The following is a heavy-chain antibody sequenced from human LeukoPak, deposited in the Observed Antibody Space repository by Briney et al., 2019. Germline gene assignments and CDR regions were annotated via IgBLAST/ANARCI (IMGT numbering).Heavy chain of an antibody. CDR1: GGSISSYY. J-gene: IGHJ4*02. Sequence: SETLSLTCTVSGGSISSYYWSWIRQPPGKGLEWIGYIYCSGSTNYNPSLKSRVTISVDTSKNQFSLKLSSVTAADTAVYYCARAYSSSWYGPFDYWGQGTLVTVSS. CDR3: ARAYSSSWYGPFDY. CDR2: IYCSGST. V-gene: IGHV4-59*01. D-gene: IGHD6-13*01.